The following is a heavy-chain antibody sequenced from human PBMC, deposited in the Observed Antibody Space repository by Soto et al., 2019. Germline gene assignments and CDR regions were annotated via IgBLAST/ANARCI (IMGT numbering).Heavy chain of an antibody. D-gene: IGHD2-15*01. Sequence: PGGSLRLSCAASGFTFSSYAMHWVRQAPGKGLEWVAVISYDGSNKYYADSVKGRFTISRDNSKNTLYLQMNSLRAEDTAVYYCARGAYVVAAQRKGFDYWGQGTLVTVSS. V-gene: IGHV3-30*14. CDR2: ISYDGSNK. J-gene: IGHJ4*02. CDR3: ARGAYVVAAQRKGFDY. CDR1: GFTFSSYA.